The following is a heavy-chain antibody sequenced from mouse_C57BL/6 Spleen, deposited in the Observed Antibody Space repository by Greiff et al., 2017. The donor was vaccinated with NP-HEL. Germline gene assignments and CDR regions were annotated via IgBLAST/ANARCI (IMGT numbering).Heavy chain of an antibody. CDR1: GYTFTDYE. Sequence: VQLQQSGAELVRPGASVTLSCKASGYTFTDYEMHWVKQTPVHGLEWIGAIDPETGGTAYNQKFKGKAILTADKSSSTAYMELRSLTSEDSAVYYCTRTLLRYIWYFDVWGTGTTVTVSS. CDR3: TRTLLRYIWYFDV. CDR2: IDPETGGT. D-gene: IGHD1-1*01. J-gene: IGHJ1*03. V-gene: IGHV1-15*01.